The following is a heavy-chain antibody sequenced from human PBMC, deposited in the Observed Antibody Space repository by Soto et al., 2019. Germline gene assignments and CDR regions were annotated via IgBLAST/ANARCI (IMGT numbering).Heavy chain of an antibody. CDR1: GYTFTGYY. J-gene: IGHJ5*02. CDR2: INPNSGGT. CDR3: ARPARHSRGPFDT. Sequence: ASVKVSCKASGYTFTGYYMHWVRQAPGQGLEWMGWINPNSGGTNYAQKFQGWVTMTRDTSISTAYVELSRLRSDDTAVYYCARPARHSRGPFDTWGQGTLVTVSS. V-gene: IGHV1-2*04. D-gene: IGHD6-6*01.